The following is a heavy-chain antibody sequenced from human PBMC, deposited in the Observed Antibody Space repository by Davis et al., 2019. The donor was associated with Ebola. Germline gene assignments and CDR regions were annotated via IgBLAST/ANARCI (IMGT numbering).Heavy chain of an antibody. Sequence: SETLSLTCAVYGGSFSGYYWSWIRQPPGKGLEWIGEINHSGSTNYNPSLKSRVTISVDTSKNQFSLKLSSVTAADTAVYYCARPVGVYYHYFDYWGQGTLVTVSS. J-gene: IGHJ4*02. CDR1: GGSFSGYY. CDR2: INHSGST. V-gene: IGHV4-34*01. CDR3: ARPVGVYYHYFDY. D-gene: IGHD1-26*01.